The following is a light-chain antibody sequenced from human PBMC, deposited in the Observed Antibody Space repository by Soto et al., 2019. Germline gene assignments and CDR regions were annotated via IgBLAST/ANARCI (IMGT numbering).Light chain of an antibody. Sequence: QSVLTQPASVSGSPGQSITISCTGTSSDVGSYNLVSWYQQHPGKAPKLMIYEVSKRPSGVSNRFSGSKSGNTASLTISGLQAEDEADYYCCPYAGSTTYVFATGTKDTVL. CDR2: EVS. CDR3: CPYAGSTTYV. V-gene: IGLV2-23*02. CDR1: SSDVGSYNL. J-gene: IGLJ1*01.